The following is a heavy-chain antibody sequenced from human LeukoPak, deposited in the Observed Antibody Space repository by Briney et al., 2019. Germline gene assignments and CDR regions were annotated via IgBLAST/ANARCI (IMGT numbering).Heavy chain of an antibody. CDR2: IRYDGSNK. CDR1: GFTFSSYG. V-gene: IGHV3-30*02. Sequence: GGSLRLSCAASGFTFSSYGMHWVRQAPGKGLEWVAFIRYDGSNKYYADSVKGRFTISRDNSKNTLYLQMNSLRAEDTAVYYCAFNGGDSDYGDYANAFDIWGQGTMVTVSS. J-gene: IGHJ3*02. D-gene: IGHD4-17*01. CDR3: AFNGGDSDYGDYANAFDI.